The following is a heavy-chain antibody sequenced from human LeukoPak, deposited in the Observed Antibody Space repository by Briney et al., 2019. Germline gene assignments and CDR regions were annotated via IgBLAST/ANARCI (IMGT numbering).Heavy chain of an antibody. J-gene: IGHJ4*02. CDR2: IYPGDSDT. V-gene: IGHV5-51*01. Sequence: KHGESLKISCKGSGYSFTSYWIGWVRQMPGKGLEWMGIIYPGDSDTRYSPSFQGQVIISADKSISTAYLQWSSLTASDSAMYYCARHRYCSGGSCYPDYWGQGTLVTVSS. CDR1: GYSFTSYW. CDR3: ARHRYCSGGSCYPDY. D-gene: IGHD2-15*01.